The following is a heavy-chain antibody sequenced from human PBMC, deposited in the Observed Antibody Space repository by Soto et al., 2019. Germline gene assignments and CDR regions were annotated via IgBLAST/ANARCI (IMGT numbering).Heavy chain of an antibody. V-gene: IGHV3-30*18. CDR1: GFTFSNYG. J-gene: IGHJ5*02. CDR3: AKDRPVKASSGPLSS. Sequence: GGSLRLSCAASGFTFSNYGMHWVPQAPGKGLEWVTVISSDGNNKYYADSVRGRFTISRDNSKNTLFLQMNSLRAEDTAMYYCAKDRPVKASSGPLSSWGQGTLVTVSS. CDR2: ISSDGNNK. D-gene: IGHD2-2*01.